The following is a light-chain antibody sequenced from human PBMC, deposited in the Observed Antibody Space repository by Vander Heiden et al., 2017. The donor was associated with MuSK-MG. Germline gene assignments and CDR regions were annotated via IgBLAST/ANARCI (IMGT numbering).Light chain of an antibody. V-gene: IGLV5-45*03. Sequence: QAVLTQPSSLSASPGASVSLTCTLHRDDNIGPYRMYWYQQRPGSPPQYLLRYRSDSDSQHGSGDPRRFSGSKDASANAGILLISGLQSEDEADYYCMIWRRSAWVFGGGTKLTVL. CDR3: MIWRRSAWV. J-gene: IGLJ3*02. CDR2: YRSDSDS. CDR1: RDDNIGPYR.